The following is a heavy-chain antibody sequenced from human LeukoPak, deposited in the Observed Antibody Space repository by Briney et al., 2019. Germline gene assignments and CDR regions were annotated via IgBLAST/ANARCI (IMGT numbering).Heavy chain of an antibody. V-gene: IGHV1-2*02. J-gene: IGHJ3*02. Sequence: ASVKVSCKASGYTFTGYYMHWVRQAPGHGLEWMGWINPNSGGTNYAQKFQGRVTMTRDTSISTAYMDLSRLRPDDTAVYYCARHGRFYDAFDIWGQGTMVTVSS. D-gene: IGHD3-3*01. CDR3: ARHGRFYDAFDI. CDR2: INPNSGGT. CDR1: GYTFTGYY.